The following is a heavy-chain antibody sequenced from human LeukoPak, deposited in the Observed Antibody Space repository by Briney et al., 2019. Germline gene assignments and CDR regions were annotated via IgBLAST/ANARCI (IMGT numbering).Heavy chain of an antibody. D-gene: IGHD2-15*01. CDR3: AKESTYCSGGSCYYPLDY. Sequence: GGSLRLSCAASGLTLDDYAMHWVRQPPGKELEGVAGMSWYSGSIGYADSVKGRLTISRDNAKNSLYLQMNSLRAEDTALYYCAKESTYCSGGSCYYPLDYWGQGTLVTVSS. J-gene: IGHJ4*02. CDR2: MSWYSGSI. CDR1: GLTLDDYA. V-gene: IGHV3-9*01.